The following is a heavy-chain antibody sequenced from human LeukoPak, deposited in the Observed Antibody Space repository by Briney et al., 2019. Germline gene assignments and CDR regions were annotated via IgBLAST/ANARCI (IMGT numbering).Heavy chain of an antibody. Sequence: PSETLSLTCTVSGGSISSSSYYWGWIRQPPGKGLEWIGSIYYSGSTYYNPSLKSRVTISVDTSKNQFSLKLSSVTAADMAVYYCARGFPVRYFGHSYNWFDPWGQGTLVTVSS. CDR2: IYYSGST. J-gene: IGHJ5*02. CDR1: GGSISSSSYY. CDR3: ARGFPVRYFGHSYNWFDP. V-gene: IGHV4-39*07. D-gene: IGHD3-9*01.